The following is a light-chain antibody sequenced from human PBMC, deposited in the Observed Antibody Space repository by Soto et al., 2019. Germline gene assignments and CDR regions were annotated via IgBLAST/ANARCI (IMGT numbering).Light chain of an antibody. CDR1: SSDVGGHNY. J-gene: IGLJ1*01. CDR2: EVS. V-gene: IGLV2-14*01. Sequence: QSALTQPASVSGSPGQSITISCTGTSSDVGGHNYVSWYQQHPGKAPKLIIYEVSIRPSGVSNRFSGSKSGNTASLTISGLQAEDEADYYFVSHRGYDFCVFGTGTKVTVL. CDR3: VSHRGYDFCV.